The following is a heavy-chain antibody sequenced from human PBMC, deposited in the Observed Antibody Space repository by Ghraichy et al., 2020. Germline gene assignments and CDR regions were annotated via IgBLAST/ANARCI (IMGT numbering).Heavy chain of an antibody. CDR3: ARDSWTNSGYDALFDY. V-gene: IGHV1-69*04. D-gene: IGHD5-12*01. Sequence: SVKVSCKASGGTFSSYTISWVRQAPGQGLEWMGRIIPILGIANYAQKFQGRVTITADKSTSTAYMELSSLRSEDTAVYYCARDSWTNSGYDALFDYWGQGTLVTVSS. J-gene: IGHJ4*02. CDR1: GGTFSSYT. CDR2: IIPILGIA.